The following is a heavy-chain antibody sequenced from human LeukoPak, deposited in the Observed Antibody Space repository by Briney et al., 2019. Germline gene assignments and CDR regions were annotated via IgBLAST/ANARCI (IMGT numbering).Heavy chain of an antibody. J-gene: IGHJ5*02. Sequence: GGSLRLSCAASGFTVSSSYMSWVRQAPGKGLEWVSVIYSGGSTYYADSVKGRFTISRDNSKNTLYLQMNSLRAEDTAVYYCARAITMVRGQNWFDPWGQGTLVTVSS. CDR1: GFTVSSSY. D-gene: IGHD3-10*01. CDR3: ARAITMVRGQNWFDP. V-gene: IGHV3-53*01. CDR2: IYSGGST.